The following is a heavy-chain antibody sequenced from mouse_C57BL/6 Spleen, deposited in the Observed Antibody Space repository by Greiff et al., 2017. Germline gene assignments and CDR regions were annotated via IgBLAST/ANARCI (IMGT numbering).Heavy chain of an antibody. CDR3: ARLDDYDGKYFDY. CDR2: ISGGGGNT. Sequence: EVHLVESGGGLVKPGGSLKLSCAASGFTFSSYTMSWVRQTPEKRLAWVATISGGGGNTYYPDSVKGRFTISRDNAKNTLYLQMSSLRSEDTALYYCARLDDYDGKYFDYWGQGTTLTVSS. CDR1: GFTFSSYT. V-gene: IGHV5-9*01. J-gene: IGHJ2*01. D-gene: IGHD2-4*01.